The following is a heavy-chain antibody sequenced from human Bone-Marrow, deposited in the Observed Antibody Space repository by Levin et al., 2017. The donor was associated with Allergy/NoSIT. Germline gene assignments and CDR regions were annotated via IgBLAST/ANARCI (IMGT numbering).Heavy chain of an antibody. CDR3: ARDQNYFGQQGWYFDL. J-gene: IGHJ2*01. Sequence: KASETLSLTCAVYGGSFSGVYWSWIRQSPGKGLEWIGEINHSGSTKFNPSLKSRVTISLDTSNNEFSLKLSSVTAADTAIYYCARDQNYFGQQGWYFDLWGRGTLVTVSS. CDR1: GGSFSGVY. CDR2: INHSGST. D-gene: IGHD3-10*01. V-gene: IGHV4-34*01.